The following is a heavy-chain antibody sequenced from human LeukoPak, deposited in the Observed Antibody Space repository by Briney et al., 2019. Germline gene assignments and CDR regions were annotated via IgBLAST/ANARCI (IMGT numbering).Heavy chain of an antibody. CDR1: GGSISSYY. Sequence: SETLSLTCTVSGGSISSYYWSWIRQSPGKGLEWIGYIYYSGSTNYNPSLKSRVTISVDTSKNQFSLKLSSVTAADTAVYYCARHSSSWAFYYFDYWGQGTLVTVSS. V-gene: IGHV4-59*08. CDR2: IYYSGST. CDR3: ARHSSSWAFYYFDY. D-gene: IGHD6-13*01. J-gene: IGHJ4*02.